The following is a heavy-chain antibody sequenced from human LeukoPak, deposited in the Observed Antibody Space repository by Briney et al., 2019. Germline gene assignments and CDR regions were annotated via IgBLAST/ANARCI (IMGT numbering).Heavy chain of an antibody. D-gene: IGHD5/OR15-5a*01. V-gene: IGHV4-59*08. CDR2: FSYSGST. J-gene: IGHJ4*02. CDR1: GGSIDTYY. CDR3: ACLSVSHNNYFDY. Sequence: MTSETLSLTCTVSGGSIDTYYWTWIRQPPGKGLEWIGDFSYSGSTSYSPSLKSRVTISVDTSKNQISLKLTSATAADTAFYHCACLSVSHNNYFDYWGQGILVIVSS.